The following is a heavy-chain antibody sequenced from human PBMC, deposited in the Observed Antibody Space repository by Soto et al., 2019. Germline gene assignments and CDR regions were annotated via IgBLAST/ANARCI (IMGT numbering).Heavy chain of an antibody. J-gene: IGHJ5*02. Sequence: PSETLSLTCTVSGGSISSSGYYWGWIRQPPGKGLEWIGHIYNSGITYYNPSLKSRVVISIDTSRNQFSLRLNSLTAADRAVYFCARGVTVFGLVSRFWFDPWGQGTVVTVSS. CDR2: IYNSGIT. V-gene: IGHV4-30-4*08. D-gene: IGHD3-3*01. CDR1: GGSISSSGYY. CDR3: ARGVTVFGLVSRFWFDP.